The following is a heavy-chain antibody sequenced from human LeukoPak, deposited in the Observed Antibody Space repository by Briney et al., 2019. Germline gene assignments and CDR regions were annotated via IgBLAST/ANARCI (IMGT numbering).Heavy chain of an antibody. CDR2: ISGSGGST. J-gene: IGHJ4*02. CDR3: TKGDNYGDYLSFDY. D-gene: IGHD4-17*01. CDR1: GFTVSSNY. Sequence: GSLRLSCAASGFTVSSNYMSWVRQAPGKGLEWVSSISGSGGSTYYSDSVEGRFTISRDNSKNTLYLQMNSLSPGDTALYYCTKGDNYGDYLSFDYWGQGTLVTVSS. V-gene: IGHV3-23*01.